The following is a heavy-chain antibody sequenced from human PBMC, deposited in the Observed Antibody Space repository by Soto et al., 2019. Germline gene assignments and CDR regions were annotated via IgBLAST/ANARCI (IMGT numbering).Heavy chain of an antibody. CDR1: CGSFSGYY. CDR3: AREPVVPAAMHYYYGMDV. J-gene: IGHJ6*02. V-gene: IGHV4-34*01. D-gene: IGHD2-2*01. CDR2: INHSGRT. Sequence: PSETLSLTCAVYCGSFSGYYWSWIRQPTGKGLEWIGEINHSGRTNYNPSLKSRVTISVDKPKNQFSLKLSSVTAADTAVYYCAREPVVPAAMHYYYGMDVWGQGTTVTVSS.